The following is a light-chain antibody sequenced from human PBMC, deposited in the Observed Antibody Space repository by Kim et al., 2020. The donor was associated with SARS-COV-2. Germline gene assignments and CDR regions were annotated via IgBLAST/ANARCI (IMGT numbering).Light chain of an antibody. CDR1: ENIGTW. V-gene: IGKV1-5*03. CDR3: QHYSRFPYT. CDR2: LAS. J-gene: IGKJ2*01. Sequence: SASVGDRVTITCRASENIGTWLDWYQQKPGRAPSLLIYLASTLESGVPSRFSGTGSGTEFSLCINSLQPDDFATYYCQHYSRFPYTFGQGTKLEI.